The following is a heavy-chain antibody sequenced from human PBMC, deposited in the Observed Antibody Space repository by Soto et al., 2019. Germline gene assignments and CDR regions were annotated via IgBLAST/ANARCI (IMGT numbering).Heavy chain of an antibody. CDR2: ISYDGSNK. V-gene: IGHV3-30-3*01. CDR1: GFTFSSYA. Sequence: QVQLVESGGGVVQPGRSLRLSCAASGFTFSSYAMHWVRQAPGKGLEWVAIISYDGSNKYYADSVKGRFTISRDNSKNTLYLQMNSLRAEDTAVYYCARDDMITFGGVIVIPSYYSYGMDVWGQGTTVTVSS. CDR3: ARDDMITFGGVIVIPSYYSYGMDV. J-gene: IGHJ6*02. D-gene: IGHD3-16*02.